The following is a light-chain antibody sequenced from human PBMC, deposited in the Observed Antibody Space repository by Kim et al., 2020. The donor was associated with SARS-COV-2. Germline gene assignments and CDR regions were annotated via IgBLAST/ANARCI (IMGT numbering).Light chain of an antibody. CDR2: YDD. V-gene: IGLV1-36*01. CDR3: AAWDDRLNGL. J-gene: IGLJ3*02. Sequence: VLTQPPSVSEAPRQRVTISCSGSSSNIGNNAVNWYQQLPGKAPKLLIYYDDLLPSGVSDRFSGSKSGTSASLAISGLQSEDEADYYCAAWDDRLNGLFGGGTQLTVL. CDR1: SSNIGNNA.